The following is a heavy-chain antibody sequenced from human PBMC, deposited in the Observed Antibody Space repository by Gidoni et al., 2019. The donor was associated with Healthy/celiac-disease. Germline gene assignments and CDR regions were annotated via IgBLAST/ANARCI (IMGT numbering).Heavy chain of an antibody. CDR1: GYSFPSYW. D-gene: IGHD5-18*01. Sequence: EVQLVQSGAEVNKHGESLRISCQGSGYSFPSYWISWVRQMPGKGLEWMGRIDPSDSYTNYSPSFQGHVTISADKSISTAYLQWSSLKASDTAMYYCATKSTAMDAYYYYGMDVWGQGTTVTVSS. CDR2: IDPSDSYT. V-gene: IGHV5-10-1*03. J-gene: IGHJ6*02. CDR3: ATKSTAMDAYYYYGMDV.